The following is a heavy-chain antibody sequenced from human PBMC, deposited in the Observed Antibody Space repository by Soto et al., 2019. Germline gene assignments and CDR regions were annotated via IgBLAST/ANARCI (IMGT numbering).Heavy chain of an antibody. CDR2: IYYSGST. Sequence: SETLSLTCAVYGGSFSGYYWSWIRQPPGKGLEWIGYIYYSGSTNYNPSLKSRVTISVDTSKNQFSLKLSSVTAADTAVYYCAGGSGWYGALYYYYGMDVWGQGTTVTVSS. J-gene: IGHJ6*02. V-gene: IGHV4-59*01. CDR3: AGGSGWYGALYYYYGMDV. CDR1: GGSFSGYY. D-gene: IGHD6-19*01.